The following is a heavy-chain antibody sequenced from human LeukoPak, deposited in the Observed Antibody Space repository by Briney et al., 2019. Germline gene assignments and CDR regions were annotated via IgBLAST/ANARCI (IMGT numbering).Heavy chain of an antibody. J-gene: IGHJ4*02. D-gene: IGHD5-18*01. Sequence: NASETLSLTCAVYGGSFSGYYWSWIRQPPGKGLEWIGEINHSGSTNYNPSLKSRVTISVDTSKNQFSLKLSSVTAADTAVYYCARAAYDSNGFTANHDYWGQGTLVTVSS. CDR3: ARAAYDSNGFTANHDY. CDR2: INHSGST. CDR1: GGSFSGYY. V-gene: IGHV4-34*01.